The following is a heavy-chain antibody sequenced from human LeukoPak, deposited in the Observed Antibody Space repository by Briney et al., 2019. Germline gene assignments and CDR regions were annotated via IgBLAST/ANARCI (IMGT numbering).Heavy chain of an antibody. D-gene: IGHD3-10*01. CDR1: GGSISSSSYY. Sequence: PSETLSLTCTVSGGSISSSSYYWGWIRQPPGKGLEWIGSIYYSGSTYYKPSLKSRVTISVDTSKNQFSLKLSSVTAADTAVYYCARAMVRGVIIGGTNWFDPWGQGTLVTVSS. CDR3: ARAMVRGVIIGGTNWFDP. CDR2: IYYSGST. V-gene: IGHV4-39*07. J-gene: IGHJ5*02.